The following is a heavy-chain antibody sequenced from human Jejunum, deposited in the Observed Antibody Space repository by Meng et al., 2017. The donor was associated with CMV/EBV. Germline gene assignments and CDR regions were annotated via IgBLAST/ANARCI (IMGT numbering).Heavy chain of an antibody. V-gene: IGHV6-1*01. CDR3: ARENGYEWYFDF. CDR2: TYYRSKWYN. CDR1: GDSVSSIGAI. D-gene: IGHD6-13*01. J-gene: IGHJ2*01. Sequence: QQSGQGLVKPPPTLSLTRAISGDSVSSIGAIWNWIRQPPSRGLEWLGKTYYRSKWYNDYAPSVKSRITVKPDTSKNQFSLQLNSVTPEDTAVYYCARENGYEWYFDFWGRGTLVTVSS.